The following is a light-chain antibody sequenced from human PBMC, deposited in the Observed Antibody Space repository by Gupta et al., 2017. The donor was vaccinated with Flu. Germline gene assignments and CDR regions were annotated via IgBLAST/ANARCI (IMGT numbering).Light chain of an antibody. CDR3: QQCDSSSWT. V-gene: IGKV3-20*01. J-gene: IGKJ1*01. CDR1: QSVSSSY. Sequence: EIVLTQSPGTLSLSPGERATLSCRASQSVSSSYLAWYQQKPGQAPRLLIYGASSRATGIPDRFSRSGSGTDFTLTISILDPEDFAVYYCQQCDSSSWTCGEGTKVEIK. CDR2: GAS.